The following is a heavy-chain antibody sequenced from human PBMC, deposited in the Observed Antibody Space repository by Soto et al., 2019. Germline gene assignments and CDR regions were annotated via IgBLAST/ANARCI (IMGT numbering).Heavy chain of an antibody. D-gene: IGHD3-16*01. Sequence: SLKVYCKTSGGSFSNHAIIWVRQAPGQGLEWMGGIIPMFGTANYAQRFQGRVTTTADKYTNTAYMELTSLTSEDTAVYYCARGDDFDYYYGVDVWGQGTKVTVSS. CDR3: ARGDDFDYYYGVDV. V-gene: IGHV1-69*06. CDR1: GGSFSNHA. J-gene: IGHJ6*02. CDR2: IIPMFGTA.